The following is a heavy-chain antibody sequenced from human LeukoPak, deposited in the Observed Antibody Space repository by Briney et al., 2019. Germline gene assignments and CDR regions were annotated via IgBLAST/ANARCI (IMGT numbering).Heavy chain of an antibody. Sequence: ASVKVSCKTSGYSFTCYYMHWVRQAPGQGLEWMGWVNPKNGGTNYPQKFQGRVTMTTDTSVGTAYMELSSLASDDTAVYYCARRGAYFDYWGQGTLVTVSS. V-gene: IGHV1-2*02. CDR2: VNPKNGGT. CDR1: GYSFTCYY. CDR3: ARRGAYFDY. J-gene: IGHJ4*02.